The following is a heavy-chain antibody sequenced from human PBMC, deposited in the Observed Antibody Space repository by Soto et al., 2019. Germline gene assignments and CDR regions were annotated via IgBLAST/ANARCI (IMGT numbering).Heavy chain of an antibody. CDR1: GFSFRSYG. CDR2: ISYDGNRD. CDR3: AKDRWIQRRGGYFCLMDA. V-gene: IGHV3-30*18. D-gene: IGHD5-18*01. J-gene: IGHJ6*02. Sequence: GGSLRLSCAGSGFSFRSYGMHWVRQAPGKGLEWVAAISYDGNRDLYVDSVKGRFTITRDNSKNTFHLQMNSLGTEDTAVYYCAKDRWIQRRGGYFCLMDAWGQGTTVTVYS.